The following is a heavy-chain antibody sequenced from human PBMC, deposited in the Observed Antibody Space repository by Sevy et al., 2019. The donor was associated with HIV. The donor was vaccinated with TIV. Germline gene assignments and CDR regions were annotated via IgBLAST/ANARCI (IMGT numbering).Heavy chain of an antibody. CDR1: GFTFSSYW. CDR2: INSDGSST. CDR3: ARDSVVAATYYGMDV. Sequence: GGSLRLSCAASGFTFSSYWMHWVRQAPGKGLVWVSRINSDGSSTSYADSVKGRFTISRDNAKNTLYLQRNSRRVEDTAVYYCARDSVVAATYYGMDVWGQGTTVTVSS. J-gene: IGHJ6*02. V-gene: IGHV3-74*01. D-gene: IGHD2-15*01.